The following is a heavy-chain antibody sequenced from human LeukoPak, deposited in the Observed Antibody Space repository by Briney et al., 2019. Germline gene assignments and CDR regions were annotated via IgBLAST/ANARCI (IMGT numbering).Heavy chain of an antibody. J-gene: IGHJ6*03. V-gene: IGHV4-59*01. CDR1: GGSISSYY. CDR3: ARNRGYDFWSGYNALYMDV. Sequence: SETLSLTCTVSGGSISSYYWSWIRQPPGKGLEWIGYIYNSGSTNYNPSLKSRVTISVDTSKNQFSLKLSSVTAADTAVYYCARNRGYDFWSGYNALYMDVWGKGTTVTVSS. CDR2: IYNSGST. D-gene: IGHD3-3*01.